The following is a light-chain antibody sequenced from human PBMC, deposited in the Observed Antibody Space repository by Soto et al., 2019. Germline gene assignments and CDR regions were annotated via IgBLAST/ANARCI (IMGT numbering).Light chain of an antibody. CDR1: SGHSNYA. V-gene: IGLV4-69*01. CDR3: QTWGAGIVV. Sequence: QAVVTQSPSASAPLGASVKLTCTLSSGHSNYAIAWHQQQPEKGPRFLMKVDSDGSHSKVDGIPDRFSGSGSGADRYLTISSLQSEDEADYFCQTWGAGIVVFGGGTKLTVL. CDR2: VDSDGSH. J-gene: IGLJ2*01.